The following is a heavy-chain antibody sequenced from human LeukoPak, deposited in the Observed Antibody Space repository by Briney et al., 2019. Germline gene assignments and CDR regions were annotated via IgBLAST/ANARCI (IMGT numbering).Heavy chain of an antibody. D-gene: IGHD3-22*01. CDR1: GYTFTSYD. CDR3: ARDGDSSGYFGGVFDY. V-gene: IGHV1-18*01. J-gene: IGHJ4*02. CDR2: ISAYNGNT. Sequence: ASVKVSCKASGYTFTSYDINWVRQAPGQGLEWMGWISAYNGNTNYAQKLQGRVTMTTDTSTSTAYMELRSLRSDDTAVYYCARDGDSSGYFGGVFDYWGQGTLVTVSS.